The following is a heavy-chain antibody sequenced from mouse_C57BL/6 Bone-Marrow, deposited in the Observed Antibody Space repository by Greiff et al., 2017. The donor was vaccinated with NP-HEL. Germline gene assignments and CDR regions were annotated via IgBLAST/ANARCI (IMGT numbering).Heavy chain of an antibody. Sequence: QQSCKASGYTFTSYWMHWVKQRPGQGLEWIGEIDPSDSYTNYNQKFKGKSTLTVDKSSSTAYMQLSSLTSEDSAVYYCAREGNWDEDWYFDVWGTGTTVTVSS. CDR2: IDPSDSYT. J-gene: IGHJ1*03. CDR1: GYTFTSYW. D-gene: IGHD4-1*01. CDR3: AREGNWDEDWYFDV. V-gene: IGHV1-69*01.